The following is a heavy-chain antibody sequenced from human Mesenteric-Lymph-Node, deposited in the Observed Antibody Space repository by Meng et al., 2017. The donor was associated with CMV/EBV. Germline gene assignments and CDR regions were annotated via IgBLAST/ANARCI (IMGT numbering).Heavy chain of an antibody. CDR3: ARASGRYWIGWFDP. V-gene: IGHV3-13*01. D-gene: IGHD3-10*01. Sequence: GGSLRLSCTASGFSLSNYDMHWVRQVTGKGLEWVSGIGLVGDTYYVGSVKGRFTISRENAKNSLYLQMNSLRGDDTAVYYCARASGRYWIGWFDPWGQGTLVTVSS. J-gene: IGHJ5*02. CDR1: GFSLSNYD. CDR2: IGLVGDT.